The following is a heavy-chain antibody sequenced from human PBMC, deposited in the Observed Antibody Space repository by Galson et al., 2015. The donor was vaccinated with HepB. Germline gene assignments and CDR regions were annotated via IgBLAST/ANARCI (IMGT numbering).Heavy chain of an antibody. CDR2: ISSRSDST. J-gene: IGHJ6*03. D-gene: IGHD6-13*01. CDR3: AKDGEAVKTDFSWENYYYMDV. Sequence: SLRLSCAASGFSFSSYAMGWVRQAPGKGLEWVSGISSRSDSTYYADAVKGRFTISRDNSKSTLSLQMNSLRAEDTAVYHCAKDGEAVKTDFSWENYYYMDVWGKGTTVTVSS. V-gene: IGHV3-23*01. CDR1: GFSFSSYA.